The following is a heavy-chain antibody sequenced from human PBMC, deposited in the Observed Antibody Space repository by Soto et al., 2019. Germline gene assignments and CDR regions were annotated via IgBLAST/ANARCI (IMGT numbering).Heavy chain of an antibody. CDR3: ARVGYGGNLADY. Sequence: LSLTCTVSGGSISSGDYYWSWIRQPPGKGLEWIGYIYYSGSTYYNPSLKSRVTISVDTSKNQFSLKLSSVTAADTAVYYCARVGYGGNLADYWGQGTLVTVSS. CDR2: IYYSGST. V-gene: IGHV4-30-4*01. CDR1: GGSISSGDYY. J-gene: IGHJ4*02. D-gene: IGHD4-17*01.